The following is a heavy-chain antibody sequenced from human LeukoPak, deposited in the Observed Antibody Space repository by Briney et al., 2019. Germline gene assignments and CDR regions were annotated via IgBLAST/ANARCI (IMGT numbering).Heavy chain of an antibody. J-gene: IGHJ4*02. V-gene: IGHV3-33*06. D-gene: IGHD4-17*01. CDR3: AKLRGRYGDYGYYFDY. CDR1: GFTFSSYG. CDR2: IWYDGSNK. Sequence: GGSLRLSCAVSGFTFSSYGMHWVRQAPGKGLEWVAVIWYDGSNKYYADSVKGRFTISRDNSKNTLYLQMNSLRAEDTAVYYCAKLRGRYGDYGYYFDYWGQGTLVTVSS.